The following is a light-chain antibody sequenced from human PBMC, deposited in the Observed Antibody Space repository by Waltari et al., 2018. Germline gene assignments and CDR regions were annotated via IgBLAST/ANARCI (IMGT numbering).Light chain of an antibody. CDR2: DTS. CDR3: LLSYSGARPAV. CDR1: TGAVTSGHY. J-gene: IGLJ7*01. Sequence: QAVVTQEPSLTVSPGGTVTLTCGSNTGAVTSGHYPYWFQQKPGQAPRTLIYDTSHRHSWTPARFSGSLRGGKAALTRSGAQPEDEAEYYCLLSYSGARPAVFGGGTQLTVL. V-gene: IGLV7-46*01.